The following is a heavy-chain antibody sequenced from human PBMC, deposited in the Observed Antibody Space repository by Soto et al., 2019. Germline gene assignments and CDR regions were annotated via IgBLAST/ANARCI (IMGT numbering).Heavy chain of an antibody. CDR1: VGSISSSSYY. D-gene: IGHD1-7*01. J-gene: IGHJ5*02. CDR2: IYYSGST. CDR3: ARHGGNWNYEEVNWFDP. V-gene: IGHV4-39*01. Sequence: PSETLYLTGTVSVGSISSSSYYWGWILQPPGKGLEWIGSIYYSGSTYYNPSLKSRVTISVDTSKNQFSLKLSSVTAADTAVYYCARHGGNWNYEEVNWFDPWGQGTLVTVSS.